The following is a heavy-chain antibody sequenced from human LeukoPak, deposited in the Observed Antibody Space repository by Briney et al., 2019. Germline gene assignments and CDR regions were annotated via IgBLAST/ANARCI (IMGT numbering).Heavy chain of an antibody. CDR1: GGSISNYH. D-gene: IGHD3-3*01. V-gene: IGHV4-59*01. J-gene: IGHJ6*03. CDR2: IYYSGST. CDR3: ARMGIFVVVIPHYYMDV. Sequence: SETLSLTCTVSGGSISNYHWSWIRQPPGKGLEWIGYIYYSGSTNYNPSLKSRVTISVDTSKNQFSLKLSSVTAADTAVYYCARMGIFVVVIPHYYMDVWGKGTTVTVSS.